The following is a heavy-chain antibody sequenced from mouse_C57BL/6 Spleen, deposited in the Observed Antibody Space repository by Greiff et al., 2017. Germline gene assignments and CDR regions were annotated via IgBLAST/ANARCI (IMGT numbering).Heavy chain of an antibody. Sequence: QVQLQQSGAELVRPGSSVKLSCKASGYTFTSYWMHWVKQRPIQGLEWIGNIDPSDSETHYNQKFKDKATLTVDKSSSTAYMQLSSLTSEDSAVYYCARWDDGYSWFAYWGQGTLVTVSA. CDR2: IDPSDSET. CDR3: ARWDDGYSWFAY. J-gene: IGHJ3*01. CDR1: GYTFTSYW. D-gene: IGHD2-3*01. V-gene: IGHV1-52*01.